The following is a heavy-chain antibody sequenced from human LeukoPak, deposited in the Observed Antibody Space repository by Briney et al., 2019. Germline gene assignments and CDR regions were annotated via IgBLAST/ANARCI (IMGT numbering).Heavy chain of an antibody. D-gene: IGHD6-19*01. J-gene: IGHJ4*02. CDR3: AREDSSGWADFDY. CDR2: ISSSSSYI. CDR1: GFTFSSYS. V-gene: IGHV3-21*01. Sequence: GSLTLSCAASGFTFSSYSMNWVRQAPGKGLEWVSSISSSSSYIYYADSVKGRFTISRDNAKNSLYLQMNSLRAEDTAVYYCAREDSSGWADFDYWGQGTLVTDPS.